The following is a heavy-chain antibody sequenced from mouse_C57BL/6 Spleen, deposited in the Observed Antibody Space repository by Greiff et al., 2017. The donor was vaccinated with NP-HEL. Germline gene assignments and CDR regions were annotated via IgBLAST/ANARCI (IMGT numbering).Heavy chain of an antibody. J-gene: IGHJ2*01. D-gene: IGHD4-1*01. CDR3: AREGGGTWRGYFDY. CDR2: IHPNSGST. Sequence: VQLQQPGAELVKPGASVKLSCKASGYTFTSYWMHWVKQRPGQGLEWIGMIHPNSGSTNYNEKFKSKATLTVDKSSSTAYMQLSSLTSEDSAVYYCAREGGGTWRGYFDYWGQGTTLTVSS. V-gene: IGHV1-64*01. CDR1: GYTFTSYW.